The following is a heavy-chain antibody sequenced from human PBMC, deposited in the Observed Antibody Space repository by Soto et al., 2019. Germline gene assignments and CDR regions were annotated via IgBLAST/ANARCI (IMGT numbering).Heavy chain of an antibody. CDR3: ARDLSGDV. CDR2: IYYSGST. J-gene: IGHJ6*02. Sequence: QVQLQESGPGLVKPSETLSLTCTVSGGSVSSGSYYWSWIRQPPGKGLEWIGYIYYSGSTNYNPSLKSRVTISVATSKNQFSLKLSSVTAADTAVYYCARDLSGDVWGQGTTVTVSS. V-gene: IGHV4-61*01. CDR1: GGSVSSGSYY.